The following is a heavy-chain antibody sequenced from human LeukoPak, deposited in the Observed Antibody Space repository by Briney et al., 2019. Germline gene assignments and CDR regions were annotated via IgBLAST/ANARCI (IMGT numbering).Heavy chain of an antibody. Sequence: GGSLRLSCAASGFTFSSYAITWVRQAPGKGLEWVSAVSSNGAKTYYADSVKGRFTISRDNSKNTLYLQMNSLRAEDTAVYYCARDKDYYDSSGYSEIDYWGQGTLVTVSS. V-gene: IGHV3-23*01. CDR1: GFTFSSYA. CDR2: VSSNGAKT. CDR3: ARDKDYYDSSGYSEIDY. D-gene: IGHD3-22*01. J-gene: IGHJ4*02.